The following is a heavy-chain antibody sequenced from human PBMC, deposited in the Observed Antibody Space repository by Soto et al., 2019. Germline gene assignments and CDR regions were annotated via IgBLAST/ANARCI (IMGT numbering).Heavy chain of an antibody. D-gene: IGHD6-25*01. CDR3: AKVREPSGSMAAFDY. CDR1: EVTVITHA. Sequence: SRRLSRTGAEVTVITHAMSRIRQKPRKGLEWVSAISGSGGNTYYADSVKGRFTTSRDNSKTTLYLQRNTLRAEDTAVYYCAKVREPSGSMAAFDYWGQGTLVTVS. J-gene: IGHJ4*02. V-gene: IGHV3-23*01. CDR2: ISGSGGNT.